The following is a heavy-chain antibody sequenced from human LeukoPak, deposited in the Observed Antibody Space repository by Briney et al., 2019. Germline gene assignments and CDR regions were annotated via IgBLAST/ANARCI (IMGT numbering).Heavy chain of an antibody. V-gene: IGHV4-39*07. CDR2: IYYSGST. D-gene: IGHD6-13*01. CDR3: ARAVSSSWYFLN. CDR1: GGSISSSSYY. J-gene: IGHJ4*02. Sequence: PSETLSLTCTVSGGSISSSSYYWGWIRQPPGKGLEWIGSIYYSGSTYYNPSLKSRVTISVDTSKNQFSLKLSSVTAADTAVYYCARAVSSSWYFLNWGQGTLVTVSS.